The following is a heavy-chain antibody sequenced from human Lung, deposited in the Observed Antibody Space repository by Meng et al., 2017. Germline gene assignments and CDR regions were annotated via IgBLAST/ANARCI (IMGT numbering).Heavy chain of an antibody. CDR1: GGSFSDYY. V-gene: IGHV4-34*01. J-gene: IGHJ4*02. CDR3: ARGPTTMAHDFDY. CDR2: INHSGST. D-gene: IGHD4-11*01. Sequence: QVPLQHWGRGLLKPSETLSLTCVVSGGSFSDYYWSWIRQPPGKGLEWIGEINHSGSTNYNPSLESRATISVDTSQNNLSLKLSSVTAADSAVYYCARGPTTMAHDFDYWGQGTLVTVSS.